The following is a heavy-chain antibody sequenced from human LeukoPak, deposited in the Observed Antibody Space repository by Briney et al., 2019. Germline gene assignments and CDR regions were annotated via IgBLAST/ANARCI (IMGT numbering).Heavy chain of an antibody. Sequence: PGGSLRLSCVASGFTVSSNYMSWVRQAPGKGLEWVSVIYSGGSTYYADSVKGRFTISRDNAKNTLYLQMNSLRAEDTAVYYCATLVTFGAFDVWGQGTVVTVSS. J-gene: IGHJ3*01. D-gene: IGHD4-11*01. V-gene: IGHV3-53*01. CDR2: IYSGGST. CDR3: ATLVTFGAFDV. CDR1: GFTVSSNY.